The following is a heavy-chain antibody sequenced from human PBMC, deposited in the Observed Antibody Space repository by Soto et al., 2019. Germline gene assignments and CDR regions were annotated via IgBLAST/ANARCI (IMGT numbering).Heavy chain of an antibody. J-gene: IGHJ4*02. CDR1: GFSFDDFV. CDR3: PKGVATAVPALDY. D-gene: IGHD2-21*02. V-gene: IGHV3-9*01. Sequence: EVQLVESGGGLVQPGRSLRLSCVASGFSFDDFVMNWVRQRPGKGLEWVSSVSWNSGAKLSVDSVKGRFAISRDSAKKSVYLHMNSLRPDDTVFYYCPKGVATAVPALDYWGQGTLVTVSS. CDR2: VSWNSGAK.